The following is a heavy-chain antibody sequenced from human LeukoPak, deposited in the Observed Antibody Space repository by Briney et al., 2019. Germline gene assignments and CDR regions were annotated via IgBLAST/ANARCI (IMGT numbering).Heavy chain of an antibody. CDR2: VYHSGST. CDR1: GDSISTNHW. V-gene: IGHV4-4*02. J-gene: IGHJ6*02. Sequence: SETLSLTCAVSGDSISTNHWWSWVRQPPGKGLEWIGEVYHSGSTNYNPSLKSRVTISVDTSKNQFSLKLSSVTAADTAVYYCARSRPNYDFWSGPKARYYYYGMDVWGQGTTVTVSS. CDR3: ARSRPNYDFWSGPKARYYYYGMDV. D-gene: IGHD3-3*01.